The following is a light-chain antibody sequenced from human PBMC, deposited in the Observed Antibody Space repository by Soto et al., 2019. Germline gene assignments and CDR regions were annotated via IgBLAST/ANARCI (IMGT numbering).Light chain of an antibody. CDR3: QQYGSSPSWT. Sequence: EIVLTHSPGTLSLSPGERATLSCRASQSVSSIYLAWYQQKPGQAPRLLIYGASIRATGIPDRFSGSGSGTDFTLNISRLEPDDFAVYYCQQYGSSPSWTFVQGTKVEIK. V-gene: IGKV3-20*01. J-gene: IGKJ1*01. CDR1: QSVSSIY. CDR2: GAS.